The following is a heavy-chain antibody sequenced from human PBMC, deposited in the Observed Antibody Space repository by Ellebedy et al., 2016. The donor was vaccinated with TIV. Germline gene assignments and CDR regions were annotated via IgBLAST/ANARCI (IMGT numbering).Heavy chain of an antibody. CDR3: AGDLDV. CDR1: RVTFRSYW. V-gene: IGHV3-74*01. Sequence: PGGSLRLSCAASRVTFRSYWMHWVRQAPGEGLVWVARINNDGSSTNYADSVKARFTISRDNAESILYLQMNSLRVEDTAMYYCAGDLDVWGQGILVTVSS. CDR2: INNDGSST. D-gene: IGHD3-3*01. J-gene: IGHJ4*02.